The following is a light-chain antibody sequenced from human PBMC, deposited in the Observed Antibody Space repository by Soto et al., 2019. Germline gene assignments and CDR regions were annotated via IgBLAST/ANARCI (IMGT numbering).Light chain of an antibody. J-gene: IGKJ1*01. CDR2: GAS. CDR1: QSVSSN. Sequence: EIVMTQSPATLSVSPGERATLSCRASQSVSSNLAWYQQKPGQAPRLLISGASTRATGIPARSSGSGSGTEFTLTISSLQSEDFAVYYCQQYNYWPTFGQGTKVEIK. V-gene: IGKV3-15*01. CDR3: QQYNYWPT.